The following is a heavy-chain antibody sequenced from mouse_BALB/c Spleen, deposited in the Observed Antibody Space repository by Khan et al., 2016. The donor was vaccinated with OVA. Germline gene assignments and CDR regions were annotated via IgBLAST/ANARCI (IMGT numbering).Heavy chain of an antibody. CDR2: IDPANDNS. V-gene: IGHV14-3*02. J-gene: IGHJ2*01. CDR1: GFNIKDTH. D-gene: IGHD4-1*01. Sequence: EVQLQESGAELVKPGASVKLSCTASGFNIKDTHTYCVKQRPEQGLEWIGRIDPANDNSKYDPRFQGKATITADTSSNTAYLHLSSLTSEDTAVYYCAPAGTGEYFDYWGQGTTPPGSS. CDR3: APAGTGEYFDY.